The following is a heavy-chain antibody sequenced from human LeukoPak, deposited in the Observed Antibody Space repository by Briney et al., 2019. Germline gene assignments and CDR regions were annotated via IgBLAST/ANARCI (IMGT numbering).Heavy chain of an antibody. CDR2: LISSGAVT. CDR1: GFTFSSYA. Sequence: GGSLRLSCAASGFTFSSYAMSWVRQAPGKGLEWVSSLISSGAVTYYADSVKGRFTISRDNAKNSLYLQMNSLRAEDTAVYYCARASSSSWVIYYYYYMDVWGKGTTVTISS. V-gene: IGHV3-23*01. D-gene: IGHD6-13*01. J-gene: IGHJ6*03. CDR3: ARASSSSWVIYYYYYMDV.